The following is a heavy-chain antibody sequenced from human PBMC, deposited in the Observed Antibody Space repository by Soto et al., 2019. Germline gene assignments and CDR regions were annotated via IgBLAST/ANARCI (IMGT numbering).Heavy chain of an antibody. J-gene: IGHJ4*02. D-gene: IGHD6-13*01. Sequence: EVQLVESGGGLVQPGRSLRLSCAASGFTFDDYAMHWVRQAPGKGLEWVSGPSWNSGSIGDADSVKCRFTISRDNAKNSLYLRMNSLRAEDTALYYCAKAYSYSSSWYFDYWGQGTLVTVSS. CDR2: PSWNSGSI. CDR1: GFTFDDYA. V-gene: IGHV3-9*01. CDR3: AKAYSYSSSWYFDY.